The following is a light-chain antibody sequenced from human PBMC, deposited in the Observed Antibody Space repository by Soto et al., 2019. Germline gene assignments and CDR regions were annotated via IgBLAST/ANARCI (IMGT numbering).Light chain of an antibody. V-gene: IGLV2-11*01. CDR1: SSDVGGYDF. Sequence: QSALTQPRSVSGSPGQSVTISCTGTSSDVGGYDFVSWHQHHPGKAPKVLIFDVSKRPSGVPDRFSGSKSGNTASLTIFGLQADDEADYYCSSSGDTYTVVFGGGTQLTVL. CDR2: DVS. J-gene: IGLJ3*02. CDR3: SSSGDTYTVV.